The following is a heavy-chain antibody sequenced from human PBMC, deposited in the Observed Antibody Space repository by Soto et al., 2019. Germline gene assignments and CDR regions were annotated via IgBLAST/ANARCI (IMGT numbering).Heavy chain of an antibody. CDR2: ISYDGSNK. J-gene: IGHJ4*02. Sequence: PGGSLRLSCAASGFTFSSYVMHWVRQSPGKGLEWVAVISYDGSNKYYADSVKGRFTISRDNSKNTLYLQMNSLRAEDTAVYYCAKDIYDFWSAVDYWGQGTLVTVSS. V-gene: IGHV3-30*18. D-gene: IGHD3-3*01. CDR3: AKDIYDFWSAVDY. CDR1: GFTFSSYV.